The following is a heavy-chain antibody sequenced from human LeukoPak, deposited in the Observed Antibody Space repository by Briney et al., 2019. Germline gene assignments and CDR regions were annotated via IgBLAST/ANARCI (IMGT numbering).Heavy chain of an antibody. Sequence: SETLSLTCTVSGGSISSSSYYWGWIRQPPGKGLEWIGSIYYSGSTYYNPSLKSRVTISVDTSKNQFSLKLSSVTAADTAVYYCARQATSGGWYREFDYWGQGTLVTVSS. CDR3: ARQATSGGWYREFDY. CDR1: GGSISSSSYY. CDR2: IYYSGST. J-gene: IGHJ4*02. D-gene: IGHD6-19*01. V-gene: IGHV4-39*01.